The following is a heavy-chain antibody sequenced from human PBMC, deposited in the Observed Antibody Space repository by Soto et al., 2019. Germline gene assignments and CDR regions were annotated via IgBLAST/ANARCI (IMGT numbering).Heavy chain of an antibody. D-gene: IGHD3-10*01. J-gene: IGHJ2*01. CDR1: RFTFSTYA. Sequence: EVQLLESGGGFIQPGGSLRLSCAASRFTFSTYAMSWVRQAPGKGLDWVSAISGSGFSTYYADSVKGRFTISRDNSKNTLYLQMNSLRAEDTAVYYCARATETYYRGSGTRWWYFDLWGRGTLVTVST. V-gene: IGHV3-23*01. CDR2: ISGSGFST. CDR3: ARATETYYRGSGTRWWYFDL.